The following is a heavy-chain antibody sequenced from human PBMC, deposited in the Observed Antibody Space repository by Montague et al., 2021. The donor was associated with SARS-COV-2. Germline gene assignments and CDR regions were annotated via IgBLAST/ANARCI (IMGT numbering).Heavy chain of an antibody. J-gene: IGHJ4*02. Sequence: SETLSLTCAVYGGSFSGYYWSWIRQPPGKGLEWIGGINHSGSTNXNPSLKSRVTISVDTSKNQFSLKLSSVTAADTAVYYCAREVGRGYSGYEGEYWGQGTLVTVSS. CDR2: INHSGST. V-gene: IGHV4-34*01. CDR1: GGSFSGYY. D-gene: IGHD5-12*01. CDR3: AREVGRGYSGYEGEY.